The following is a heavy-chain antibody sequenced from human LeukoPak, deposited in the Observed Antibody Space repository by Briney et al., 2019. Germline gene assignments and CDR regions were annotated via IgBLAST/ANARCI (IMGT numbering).Heavy chain of an antibody. D-gene: IGHD6-13*01. J-gene: IGHJ3*02. CDR2: IYYSGTT. Sequence: RSSETLSLTCTVSGGSISTYYWSWIRHPPGEGLEWIGSIYYSGTTNSNPSLKSRATISVDTSKNHLSLKVSSVTAADTAVYYCARRVTSIAAAGTRAFDIWGQGTMVTVSS. CDR1: GGSISTYY. V-gene: IGHV4-59*01. CDR3: ARRVTSIAAAGTRAFDI.